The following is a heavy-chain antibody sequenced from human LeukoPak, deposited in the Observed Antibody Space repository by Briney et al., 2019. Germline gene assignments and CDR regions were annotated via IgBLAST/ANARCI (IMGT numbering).Heavy chain of an antibody. CDR2: IYYSGST. Sequence: PSETLSLTCTVSGGSLSSYYWSWIRQPPGRGLEWIGYIYYSGSTNYNPSLKSRVTISVDTSKNQFSLKLSSVTAADTAVYYCARQTTVTTYYYYYMDVWGKGTTVTVSS. V-gene: IGHV4-59*08. D-gene: IGHD4-11*01. CDR3: ARQTTVTTYYYYYMDV. J-gene: IGHJ6*03. CDR1: GGSLSSYY.